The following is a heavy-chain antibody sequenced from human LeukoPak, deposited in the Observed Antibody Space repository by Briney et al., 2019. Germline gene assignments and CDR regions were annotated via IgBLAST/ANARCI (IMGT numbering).Heavy chain of an antibody. V-gene: IGHV3-9*01. CDR3: AKETKVGENLYYFDY. CDR1: GFTFNDYA. J-gene: IGHJ4*02. Sequence: GGSLRLSCVASGFTFNDYAMHWVRQAPGKGLEWVSGLSWHSGSIGYVDSVKGRFIISRDNAKNSLYLEMNSLRPEDSALYYCAKETKVGENLYYFDYWGRGTLVTVSS. D-gene: IGHD1-26*01. CDR2: LSWHSGSI.